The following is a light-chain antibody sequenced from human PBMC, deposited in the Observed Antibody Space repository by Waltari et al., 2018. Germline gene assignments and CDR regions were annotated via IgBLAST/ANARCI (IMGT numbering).Light chain of an antibody. V-gene: IGLV2-14*01. CDR3: SSYGRLSTLV. J-gene: IGLJ1*01. CDR1: SSDVGAYNY. Sequence: QSALTQPASVSGSPGQSITISCTGTSSDVGAYNYVSWYQQYPGKAPQLMIYEVTNRPSGVSNRFSGSKSGNTASLTISELQAEDEADYYCSSYGRLSTLVFGSGTTVTVL. CDR2: EVT.